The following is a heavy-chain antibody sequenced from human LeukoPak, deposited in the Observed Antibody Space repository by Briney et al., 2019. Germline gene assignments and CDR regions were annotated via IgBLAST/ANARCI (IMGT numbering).Heavy chain of an antibody. Sequence: ASVKVSCKASGYTFTSYYMHWVRQAPGQGLEWMGIINPSGGSTSYAQKFQGRVTMTRDTSTSTVYMELSSLRSDDTAVYYCARDSWGLRPPDYWGQGTLVTVSS. CDR1: GYTFTSYY. D-gene: IGHD1-26*01. CDR3: ARDSWGLRPPDY. CDR2: INPSGGST. V-gene: IGHV1-46*01. J-gene: IGHJ4*02.